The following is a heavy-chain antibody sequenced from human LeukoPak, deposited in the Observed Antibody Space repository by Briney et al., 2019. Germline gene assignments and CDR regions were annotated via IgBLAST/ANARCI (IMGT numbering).Heavy chain of an antibody. CDR3: ARGGWYQRS. Sequence: ASETLSLTCAVYGGSFSGYYWSWIRQPPGKGLEWIGEINHSGSTNYNPSLKSRVTISVDTSKNQFSLKLSSVTAADTAVYYCARGGWYQRSWGQGTLVTVSS. V-gene: IGHV4-34*01. D-gene: IGHD6-19*01. CDR1: GGSFSGYY. CDR2: INHSGST. J-gene: IGHJ5*02.